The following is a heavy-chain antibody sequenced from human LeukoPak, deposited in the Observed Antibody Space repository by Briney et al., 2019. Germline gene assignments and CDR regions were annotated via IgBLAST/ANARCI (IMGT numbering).Heavy chain of an antibody. D-gene: IGHD2-2*01. CDR3: AREVSCSSTSCDYYYYYMDV. V-gene: IGHV4-59*01. CDR1: GGSISIYY. J-gene: IGHJ6*03. Sequence: SETLSLTCTVSGGSISIYYWSWIRQPPGKGLEWLGYIYYSGSTNYNPSLKSRVTISVDTSKNQFSLKLSSVTAADTAVYYCAREVSCSSTSCDYYYYYMDVWGKGTTVTVSS. CDR2: IYYSGST.